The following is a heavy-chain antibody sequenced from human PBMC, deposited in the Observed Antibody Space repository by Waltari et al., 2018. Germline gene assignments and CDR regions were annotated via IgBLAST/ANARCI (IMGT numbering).Heavy chain of an antibody. CDR2: IYYSGST. CDR3: AKHYYDSSGHYYYYYMDV. J-gene: IGHJ6*03. Sequence: QVQLQESGPGLVKPSETLSLPCPVPGGSISSHYWRWIRQPPGKGLEWIGYIYYSGSTNYNPSLKSRVTISVDTSKNQFSLKLSSVTAADTAVYYCAKHYYDSSGHYYYYYMDVWGKGTTVTVSS. V-gene: IGHV4-59*11. D-gene: IGHD3-22*01. CDR1: GGSISSHY.